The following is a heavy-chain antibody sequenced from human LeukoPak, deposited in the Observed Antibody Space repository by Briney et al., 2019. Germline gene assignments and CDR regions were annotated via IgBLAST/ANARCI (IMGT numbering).Heavy chain of an antibody. J-gene: IGHJ4*02. D-gene: IGHD3-9*01. CDR1: GFTFSSYA. CDR3: AKDDYDILTGYLALDYY. CDR2: IWYDGSHK. V-gene: IGHV3-30*02. Sequence: GGSLRLSCAASGFTFSSYAMHWVRQAPGKGLVGVAVIWYDGSHKYYADSVKGRFTISRDNSKNTLHLQMNSLRAEDTAVYYCAKDDYDILTGYLALDYYWGQGALVTVSS.